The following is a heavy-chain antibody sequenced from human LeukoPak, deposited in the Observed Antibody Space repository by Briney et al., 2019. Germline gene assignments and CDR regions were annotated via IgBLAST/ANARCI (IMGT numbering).Heavy chain of an antibody. CDR3: ARTVKGWFDP. J-gene: IGHJ5*02. CDR1: GFTFSSYA. Sequence: PGGSLRLSCAASGFTFSSYAMSWVRQAPGKGLEWVSTISGSGGTTYYADSVKGRFTISRDNSKNTLHLQMNSLRAEDTAVYYCARTVKGWFDPWGQGTLVTVSS. CDR2: ISGSGGTT. V-gene: IGHV3-23*01. D-gene: IGHD1-1*01.